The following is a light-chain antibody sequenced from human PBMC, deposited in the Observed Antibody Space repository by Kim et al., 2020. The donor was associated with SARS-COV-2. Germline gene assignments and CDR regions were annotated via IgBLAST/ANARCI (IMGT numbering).Light chain of an antibody. V-gene: IGLV2-8*01. Sequence: GQAVTISCTGTNSDVGVYDYVSWYQHYPGAAPKVVIYDVNKRPSGVPDRFSGSKSGNTATLTVSSLQAEDEADYYCSSYAGDNKFVFGTGTKVTVL. CDR2: DVN. J-gene: IGLJ1*01. CDR1: NSDVGVYDY. CDR3: SSYAGDNKFV.